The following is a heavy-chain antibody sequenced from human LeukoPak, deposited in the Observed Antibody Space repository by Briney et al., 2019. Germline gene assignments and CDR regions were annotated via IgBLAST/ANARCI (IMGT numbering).Heavy chain of an antibody. CDR1: GVTFSSYE. CDR3: AKRKAYDILTGNFDY. Sequence: GGSLRLSCAASGVTFSSYEMNWVRQAPGKGLEWVSYISSSGSTIYYADSVKGRFTISRDNAKNSLYLQMNSLRAEDTAVYFFAKRKAYDILTGNFDYWGQGTLVTVSP. D-gene: IGHD3-9*01. CDR2: ISSSGSTI. V-gene: IGHV3-48*03. J-gene: IGHJ4*02.